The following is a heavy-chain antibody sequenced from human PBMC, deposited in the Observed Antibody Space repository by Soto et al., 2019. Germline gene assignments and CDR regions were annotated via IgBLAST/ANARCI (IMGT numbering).Heavy chain of an antibody. CDR3: AFNSGSGSYYFDY. J-gene: IGHJ4*02. CDR1: GFTFSSYS. Sequence: PGGSLRLSCAASGFTFSSYSMHWVRQAPGKGLEWVSYISSSGSTIYYADSVKGRFTISRDDAKNSLYLQMNSLRAEDTAVYYCAFNSGSGSYYFDYWGQGTLVTVSS. CDR2: ISSSGSTI. V-gene: IGHV3-48*04. D-gene: IGHD3-10*01.